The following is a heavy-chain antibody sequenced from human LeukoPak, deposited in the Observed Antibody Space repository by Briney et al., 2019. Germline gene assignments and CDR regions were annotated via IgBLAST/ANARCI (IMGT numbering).Heavy chain of an antibody. CDR3: AREAAAATRGYYYYYMDV. CDR2: IKEDGSVK. CDR1: AFTFTNYW. V-gene: IGHV3-7*03. D-gene: IGHD6-13*01. J-gene: IGHJ6*03. Sequence: PGGSLRLSCAASAFTFTNYWMSWVRQAPGKGLEWMANIKEDGSVKFYVDSVKGRFTISRDNAKNSVYLQMNSLRAEDTALYHCAREAAAATRGYYYYYMDVWGKGTTVTVSS.